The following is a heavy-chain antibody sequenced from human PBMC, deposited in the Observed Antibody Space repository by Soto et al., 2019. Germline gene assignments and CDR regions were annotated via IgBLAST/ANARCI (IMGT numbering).Heavy chain of an antibody. CDR1: GYSFTSQY. CDR3: ARGEGVRPGGGGTEPLDI. J-gene: IGHJ3*02. Sequence: QVQLVQSGAEVEKPGASVKISCKASGYSFTSQYVHWVRQAPGQGLEWMGIINPNGGSTTYAQKFQGRGAMTRDPATSTVYRGPGSLTSGDTAVYYWARGEGVRPGGGGTEPLDIWGQGTMVTVAS. V-gene: IGHV1-46*03. CDR2: INPNGGST. D-gene: IGHD3-16*01.